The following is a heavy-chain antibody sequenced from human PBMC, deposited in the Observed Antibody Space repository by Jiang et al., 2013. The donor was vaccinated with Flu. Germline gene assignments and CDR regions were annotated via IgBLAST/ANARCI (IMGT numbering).Heavy chain of an antibody. V-gene: IGHV1-69*04. D-gene: IGHD5-18*01. CDR2: IIPILGIA. CDR1: GGTFSSYA. Sequence: GAEVKKPGSSVKVSCKASGGTFSSYAISWVRQAPGQGLEWMGRIIPILGIANYAQKFQGRVTITADKSTSTAYMELSSLRSEDTAVYYCATDTAMVTDLGFDPWGQGTLVTVSS. J-gene: IGHJ5*02. CDR3: ATDTAMVTDLGFDP.